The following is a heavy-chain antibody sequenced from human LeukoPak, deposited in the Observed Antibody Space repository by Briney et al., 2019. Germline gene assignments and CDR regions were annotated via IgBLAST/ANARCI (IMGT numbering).Heavy chain of an antibody. J-gene: IGHJ4*02. CDR2: IRYGGSHK. CDR1: GFTFSSSG. V-gene: IGHV3-30*02. Sequence: GGSLRLSCAASGFTFSSSGMHWVRQAPGKGLEWVAFIRYGGSHKYYADSVKGRFTISRDNAKNTLYLQMNSLRAEDTAVYYCAKDVNDMDIWFGEAVDYWGQGTLVTVSS. D-gene: IGHD3-10*01. CDR3: AKDVNDMDIWFGEAVDY.